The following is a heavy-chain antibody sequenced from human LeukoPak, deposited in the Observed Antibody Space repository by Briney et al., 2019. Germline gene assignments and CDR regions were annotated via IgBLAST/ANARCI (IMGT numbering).Heavy chain of an antibody. CDR1: GGSISSSSYY. CDR2: IFYSGST. V-gene: IGHV4-39*02. CDR3: ARLSLAAENY. Sequence: SETLSLTCTVSGGSISSSSYYWGWIRQPPGKGLEWIGSIFYSGSTYYNPSLKSRVTISVDTSKNHFSLRLSSVTAADTAEYYCARLSLAAENYWGQGNLVTVSS. J-gene: IGHJ4*02. D-gene: IGHD6-13*01.